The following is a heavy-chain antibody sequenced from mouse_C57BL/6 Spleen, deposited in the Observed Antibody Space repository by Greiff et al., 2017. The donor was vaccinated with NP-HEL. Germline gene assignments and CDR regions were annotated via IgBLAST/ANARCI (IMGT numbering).Heavy chain of an antibody. Sequence: EVQLVESGGGLVKPGGSLKLSCAASGFTFSSYAMSWVRQTPEKRLEWVATISDGGSYTYYPDNVKGRFTISRDNAKNNLYLQMSHLKSEDTAMYYCARRPPTGTRAMDYWGQGTSVTVSS. V-gene: IGHV5-4*01. CDR3: ARRPPTGTRAMDY. CDR1: GFTFSSYA. D-gene: IGHD4-1*01. J-gene: IGHJ4*01. CDR2: ISDGGSYT.